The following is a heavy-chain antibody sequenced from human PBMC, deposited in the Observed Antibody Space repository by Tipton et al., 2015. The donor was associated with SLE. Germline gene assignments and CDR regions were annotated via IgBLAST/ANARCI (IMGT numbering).Heavy chain of an antibody. D-gene: IGHD7-27*01. V-gene: IGHV4-34*01. Sequence: TLSLTCAVYGGSFSGYYWSWIRQPPGKGLEWIGEINHSGSTNYNPSLKSRVTISVDTPKNQFSLKLSSVTAADTAVYYCARRAETGGNWYFDLWGRGTLVTVSS. J-gene: IGHJ2*01. CDR2: INHSGST. CDR1: GGSFSGYY. CDR3: ARRAETGGNWYFDL.